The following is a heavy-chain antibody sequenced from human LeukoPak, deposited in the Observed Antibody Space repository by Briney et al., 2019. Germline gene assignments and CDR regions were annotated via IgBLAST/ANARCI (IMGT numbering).Heavy chain of an antibody. Sequence: HWVRQAPGKGLEYVSAISSNGGSTYYANSVKGRFTISRDNSKNTLYLQMGSLRAEDMAVYYCARGVDVGATGVFDYWGQGTLVTVSS. J-gene: IGHJ4*02. CDR2: ISSNGGST. D-gene: IGHD1-26*01. CDR3: ARGVDVGATGVFDY. V-gene: IGHV3-64*01.